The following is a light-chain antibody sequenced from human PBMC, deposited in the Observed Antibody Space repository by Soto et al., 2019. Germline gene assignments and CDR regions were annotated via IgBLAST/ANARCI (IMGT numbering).Light chain of an antibody. CDR2: GAS. CDR1: QSVSNNY. V-gene: IGKV3-20*01. J-gene: IGKJ2*01. CDR3: QQYGSSPMYT. Sequence: EIVLTQSPGTLSLSPGERATLSCRASQSVSNNYLAWYQHKPGQAPRLLIYGASSRATGIPDRFSGSGSGTDFTLTISRLEPADFAVYYCQQYGSSPMYTFAQGTKLEIK.